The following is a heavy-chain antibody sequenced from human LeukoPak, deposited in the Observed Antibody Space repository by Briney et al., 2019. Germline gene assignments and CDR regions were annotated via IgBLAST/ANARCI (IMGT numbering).Heavy chain of an antibody. CDR3: ARSEDYYDSSGYYDY. CDR1: GFTFSSYA. D-gene: IGHD3-22*01. Sequence: PGGSLRLSCAASGFTFSSYAISWVRQAPGQGLEWMGRIIPILGIANYAQKFQGRVTITADKSTSTAYMELSSLRSEDTAVYYCARSEDYYDSSGYYDYWGQGTLVTVSS. CDR2: IIPILGIA. V-gene: IGHV1-69*04. J-gene: IGHJ4*02.